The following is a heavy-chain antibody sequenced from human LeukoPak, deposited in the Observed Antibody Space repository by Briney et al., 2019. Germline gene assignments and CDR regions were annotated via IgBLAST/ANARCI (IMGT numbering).Heavy chain of an antibody. J-gene: IGHJ6*02. Sequence: GGSLRLSCAASGFTVSSNYMSWVRQAPGKGLEWVSVIYSGGSTYYADSVKGRFTISRDNSKNTLYLQMNSLRAEDTAVYYCARETLIAVPTSPFYGMDVWGQGPRSPSP. D-gene: IGHD6-19*01. CDR3: ARETLIAVPTSPFYGMDV. CDR1: GFTVSSNY. CDR2: IYSGGST. V-gene: IGHV3-66*02.